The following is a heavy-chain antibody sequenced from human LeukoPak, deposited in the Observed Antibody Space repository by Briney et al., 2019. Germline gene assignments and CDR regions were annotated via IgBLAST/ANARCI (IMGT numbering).Heavy chain of an antibody. CDR2: IYYSGST. CDR1: GGSISSNSYY. D-gene: IGHD2-21*02. Sequence: SETLSLTCAVSGGSISSNSYYWGWIRQPPGKGLEWIGSIYYSGSTYYNPSLKSRVTISVDTSKNQFSLKLSSVTAADTAVYYCARLAYCGGDCMHAFDIWGQGTMVTVSS. V-gene: IGHV4-39*01. CDR3: ARLAYCGGDCMHAFDI. J-gene: IGHJ3*02.